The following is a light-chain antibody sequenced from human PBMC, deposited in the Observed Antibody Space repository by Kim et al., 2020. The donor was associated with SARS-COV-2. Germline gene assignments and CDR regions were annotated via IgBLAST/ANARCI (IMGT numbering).Light chain of an antibody. J-gene: IGKJ1*01. V-gene: IGKV1-5*03. CDR2: QAS. CDR3: QQSNASPWT. CDR1: QFINKW. Sequence: AFVGDRVTITCRASQFINKWLAWYQQKPGEAPKLLIYQASTLQSGVPSRFGGSGSGTEFTLTISSLQPDDFATYYCQQSNASPWTFGQGTKVDIK.